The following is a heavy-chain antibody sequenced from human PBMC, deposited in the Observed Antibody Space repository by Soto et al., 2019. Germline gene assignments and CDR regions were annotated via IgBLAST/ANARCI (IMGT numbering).Heavy chain of an antibody. CDR3: ASIRIIFPHGENCIDF. CDR2: IYYSGST. V-gene: IGHV4-59*01. CDR1: GGSISSYY. J-gene: IGHJ4*02. D-gene: IGHD3-3*02. Sequence: SETLSLTCTVSGGSISSYYWSWIRQPPGKGLEWIGYIYYSGSTNYNPSLKSRVTISVDTSKNQLSLKLRSVTSADTAVYYCASIRIIFPHGENCIDFWGKGTLVTVAS.